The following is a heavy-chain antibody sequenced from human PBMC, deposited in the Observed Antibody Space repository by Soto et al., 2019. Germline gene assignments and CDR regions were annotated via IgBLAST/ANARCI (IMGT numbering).Heavy chain of an antibody. Sequence: ASVKVSCKASGYTFTSYYMHWVRQAPGQGLEWMGIINPSGGSTSYAQKFQGRVTMTRDTSTSTVYMELSSLRPEDTAVYYCARDKLTDTYHYDSSGLIDYWGQGTLVTVSS. V-gene: IGHV1-46*01. CDR3: ARDKLTDTYHYDSSGLIDY. CDR1: GYTFTSYY. CDR2: INPSGGST. J-gene: IGHJ4*02. D-gene: IGHD3-22*01.